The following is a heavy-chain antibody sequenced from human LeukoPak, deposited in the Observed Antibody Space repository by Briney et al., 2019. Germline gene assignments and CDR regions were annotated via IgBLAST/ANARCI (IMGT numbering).Heavy chain of an antibody. J-gene: IGHJ4*02. V-gene: IGHV3-66*04. CDR2: IYSGGST. CDR1: GFTVSSNY. CDR3: AKHRRTGWLLYFDY. D-gene: IGHD5-24*01. Sequence: GGSLRLSCAASGFTVSSNYMGWVRQAPGKGLEWVSVIYSGGSTYYADSVKGRFTISRDNSKNTLYLQMNSLRAEDTAVYYCAKHRRTGWLLYFDYWGQGTLVTVSS.